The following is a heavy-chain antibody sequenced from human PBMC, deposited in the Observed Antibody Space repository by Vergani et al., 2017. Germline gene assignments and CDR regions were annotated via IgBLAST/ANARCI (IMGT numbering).Heavy chain of an antibody. J-gene: IGHJ6*03. CDR1: GFTFSSYS. V-gene: IGHV3-48*01. D-gene: IGHD5-12*01. CDR3: AKDSGLRGYDLREVSYMDV. Sequence: EVHLVESGGDLVQPGGSLRLSCAASGFTFSSYSMNWVRQAPGKGLEWVSYISSTITTIYVADSVKGRFTISRDNSKNTLYLQMNSLRAEDTAVYYCAKDSGLRGYDLREVSYMDVWGKGTTVTVSS. CDR2: ISSTITTI.